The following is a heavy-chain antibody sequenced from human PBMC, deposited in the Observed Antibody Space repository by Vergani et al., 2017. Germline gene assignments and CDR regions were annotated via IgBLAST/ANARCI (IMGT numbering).Heavy chain of an antibody. V-gene: IGHV4-39*01. CDR1: GASIRSSNYY. CDR2: IYYSGST. D-gene: IGHD6-19*01. Sequence: QLQLQESGPGLVKPSATLSLTCSVSGASIRSSNYYWGGIRQPPGKGLEWIASIYYSGSTYYNPSLKSRVPISVDTSKYQFSLMWSSVTAADTAVYFCARQYTAEWLVKLGWIDPWGQGILVTVSS. J-gene: IGHJ5*02. CDR3: ARQYTAEWLVKLGWIDP.